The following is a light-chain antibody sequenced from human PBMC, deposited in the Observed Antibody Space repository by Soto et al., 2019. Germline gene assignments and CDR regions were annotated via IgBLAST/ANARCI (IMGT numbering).Light chain of an antibody. J-gene: IGKJ4*01. CDR3: QQYGSSPLT. Sequence: EIVLTQSPATLSASPWERAPLSCRASQSVSSNLAWYQQKPGQAPRLLIYGASSRATGIPDRFSGSGSGTDFTLTISRLEPEDFAVYYCQQYGSSPLTFGGGTKVDNK. V-gene: IGKV3-20*01. CDR2: GAS. CDR1: QSVSSN.